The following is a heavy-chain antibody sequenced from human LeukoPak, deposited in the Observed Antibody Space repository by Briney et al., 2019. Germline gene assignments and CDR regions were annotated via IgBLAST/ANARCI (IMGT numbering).Heavy chain of an antibody. CDR1: GFTFSSYW. Sequence: GESLRLSCAASGFTFSSYWMHWVRQAPGKGLVWVSRINSDGSSTSYADSVKGRFTISRDNAKNTLYLQMNSLRAEDTAVYYCARGSGSYYYYMDVWGKGTTVTVSS. D-gene: IGHD3-10*01. CDR2: INSDGSST. J-gene: IGHJ6*03. CDR3: ARGSGSYYYYMDV. V-gene: IGHV3-74*01.